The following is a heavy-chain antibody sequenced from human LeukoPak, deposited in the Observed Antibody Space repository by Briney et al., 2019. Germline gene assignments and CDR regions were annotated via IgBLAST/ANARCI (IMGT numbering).Heavy chain of an antibody. CDR1: GFNFSSYW. Sequence: GGSLRLSCAASGFNFSSYWTHWVRQGPGKGLVWVSLIKSDASSTIYADSVKGRFTISRDNSKNTLSLQMNSLRAEDTAVYYCARDHDSGAFDYWGQGTLVTVSS. CDR3: ARDHDSGAFDY. CDR2: IKSDASST. J-gene: IGHJ4*02. V-gene: IGHV3-74*01. D-gene: IGHD3-22*01.